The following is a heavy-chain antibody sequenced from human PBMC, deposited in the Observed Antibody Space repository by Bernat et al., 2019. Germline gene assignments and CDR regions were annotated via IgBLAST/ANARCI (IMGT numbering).Heavy chain of an antibody. Sequence: EVQLVESGGGLIQPGGSLRLSCAASGFTVSSNYMSWVRQAPGKGLEWVSVIYSGGSTYYADSVKGRFTISRDNSKNTLYLQMNSLRAEDTAVYYCARDATYIGGGWFDPWGQGTLVTVSS. J-gene: IGHJ5*02. CDR3: ARDATYIGGGWFDP. V-gene: IGHV3-53*01. CDR2: IYSGGST. D-gene: IGHD3-10*01. CDR1: GFTVSSNY.